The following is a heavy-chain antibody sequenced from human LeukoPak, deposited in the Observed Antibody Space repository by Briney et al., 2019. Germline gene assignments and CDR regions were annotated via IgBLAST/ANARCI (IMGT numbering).Heavy chain of an antibody. Sequence: NPSETLSLTCTVPGGSISTYYWSCIRQPPGKRLEWIGNVYYSGSTNYYPSLTSRVTISVDTSKSQFSLRLTSVTAPDTAVSSCARNPAVGGGYRHLDYWGQGTLVTVSS. CDR3: ARNPAVGGGYRHLDY. J-gene: IGHJ4*02. CDR1: GGSISTYY. CDR2: VYYSGST. D-gene: IGHD3-16*02. V-gene: IGHV4-59*01.